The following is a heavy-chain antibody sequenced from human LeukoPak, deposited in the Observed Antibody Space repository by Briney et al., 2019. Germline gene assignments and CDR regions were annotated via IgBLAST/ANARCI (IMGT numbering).Heavy chain of an antibody. Sequence: LSGGSLRLSCAASGFTFSSYAMSWVRQAPGKGLEWVSYISSSGSTIYYADSVKGRFTISRDNAKNSLYLQMNSLRAEDTAVYYCAKIVYYYYYMDVWGKGTTVTVSS. CDR2: ISSSGSTI. J-gene: IGHJ6*03. CDR3: AKIVYYYYYMDV. CDR1: GFTFSSYA. D-gene: IGHD2/OR15-2a*01. V-gene: IGHV3-48*04.